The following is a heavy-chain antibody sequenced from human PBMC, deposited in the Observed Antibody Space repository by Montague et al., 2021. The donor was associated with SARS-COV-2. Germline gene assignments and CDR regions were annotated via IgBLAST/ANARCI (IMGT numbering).Heavy chain of an antibody. CDR1: GFSLDSRGVG. V-gene: IGHV2-5*01. CDR3: AHKNSGWPIEFAY. J-gene: IGHJ4*02. Sequence: PALVKPTQTLTLTCTFSGFSLDSRGVGVGWIRQPPGKALECLALIYWNDDKRYSPSLKTRLTVTKDASKNQVVLTMTIMDPVDTATYFCAHKNSGWPIEFAYWGQGALVTVSS. CDR2: IYWNDDK. D-gene: IGHD6-19*01.